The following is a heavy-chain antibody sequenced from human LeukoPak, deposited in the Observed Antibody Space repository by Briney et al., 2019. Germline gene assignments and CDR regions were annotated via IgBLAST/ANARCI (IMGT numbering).Heavy chain of an antibody. CDR3: ATGQYCTNGVCTDYWYFDL. CDR1: GFTFSSYY. D-gene: IGHD2-8*01. J-gene: IGHJ2*01. CDR2: FINSGNTT. V-gene: IGHV3-48*03. Sequence: PGGSLRLSCAASGFTFSSYYMNWVRQAPGKGLEWVSYFINSGNTTYYADSVRRRLTISRDNAKNSLYLQMNSLRAEATAVYYCATGQYCTNGVCTDYWYFDLWGRGTLVTVSS.